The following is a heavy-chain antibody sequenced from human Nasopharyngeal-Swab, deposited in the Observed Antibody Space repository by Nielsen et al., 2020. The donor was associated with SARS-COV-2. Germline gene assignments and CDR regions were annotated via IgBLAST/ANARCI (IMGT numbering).Heavy chain of an antibody. V-gene: IGHV4-4*07. D-gene: IGHD1-1*01. J-gene: IGHJ6*01. CDR3: ARSGTTKYGLDV. CDR1: GGSISGYF. Sequence: SETLSLTCSVSGGSISGYFLSWIRQPAGEGLEWIGRVYTSGSTNYNPSLKSRVTIPIDMSKNQFSLELRSVTAADTAFYYCARSGTTKYGLDVWGQGTTVIVSS. CDR2: VYTSGST.